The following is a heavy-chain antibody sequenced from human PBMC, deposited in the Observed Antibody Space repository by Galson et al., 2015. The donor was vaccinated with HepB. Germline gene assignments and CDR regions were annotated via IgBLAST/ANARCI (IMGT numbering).Heavy chain of an antibody. D-gene: IGHD2-21*02. V-gene: IGHV1-18*01. Sequence: QSGAEVKKPGASVKLSCKASGYSFTSYGISWVRQAPRQGLEWMGWISGYNGNTNYAQNVQGRVTMTTDTYTRIAYMELRSLRSDDTAVYYCARRDEVTIFDFWGQGTLVTVSS. CDR3: ARRDEVTIFDF. J-gene: IGHJ4*02. CDR1: GYSFTSYG. CDR2: ISGYNGNT.